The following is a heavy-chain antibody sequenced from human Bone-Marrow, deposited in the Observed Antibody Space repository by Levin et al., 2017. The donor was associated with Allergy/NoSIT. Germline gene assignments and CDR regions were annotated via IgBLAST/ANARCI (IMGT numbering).Heavy chain of an antibody. CDR1: GGSVRSGSYY. CDR2: IFYSGST. J-gene: IGHJ3*01. V-gene: IGHV4-61*01. CDR3: ARDRSAAGTGDAFDV. D-gene: IGHD6-13*01. Sequence: SQTLSLTCTVSGGSVRSGSYYWSWIRQPPGKGLEWIGHIFYSGSTNYNPSLKSRVTISVDTSKNQFSLRLSSVTAADTAVYYCARDRSAAGTGDAFDVWGQGTMVTVSS.